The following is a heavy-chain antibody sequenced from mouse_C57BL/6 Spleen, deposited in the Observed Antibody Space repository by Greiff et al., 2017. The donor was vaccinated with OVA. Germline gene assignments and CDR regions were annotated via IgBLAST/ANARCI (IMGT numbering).Heavy chain of an antibody. CDR3: ARGDYDVGYFDV. J-gene: IGHJ1*03. Sequence: QVQLQQSGPELVKPGASVKISCKASGYAFSSSWMNWVKQRPGKGLEWIGRIYPGDGDTNYNGKFKGKATLTADKSSSTAYMQLSSLTSEDSAVYVCARGDYDVGYFDVWGTGTTVTVSS. V-gene: IGHV1-82*01. CDR1: GYAFSSSW. D-gene: IGHD2-4*01. CDR2: IYPGDGDT.